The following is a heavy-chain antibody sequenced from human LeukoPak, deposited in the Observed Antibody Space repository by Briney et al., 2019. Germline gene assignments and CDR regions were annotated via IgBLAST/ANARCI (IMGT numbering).Heavy chain of an antibody. V-gene: IGHV4-4*07. CDR2: LYTSGST. CDR3: ARTTKGYCSGGVCYGRDYFEY. Sequence: SETLSLTCSVSGASISSYYWSWIRQPAGGGLEWIGRLYTSGSTDYNPSLKSRVTISVDKSQIPFSLRLSSVTAADTAVYYCARTTKGYCSGGVCYGRDYFEYPGHGILVTVSS. CDR1: GASISSYY. D-gene: IGHD2-8*02. J-gene: IGHJ4*01.